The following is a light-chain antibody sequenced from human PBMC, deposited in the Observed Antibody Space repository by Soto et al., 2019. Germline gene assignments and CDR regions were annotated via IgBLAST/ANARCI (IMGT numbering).Light chain of an antibody. CDR3: QQYNTFST. Sequence: DIQLTQSPSFLSASVGDRVTITCRASQTISSWLAWYRQKPGKAPKLLIYDVSSLESGVPSRFSGSGSGTEFTLTISSLQPDDFATYYCQQYNTFSTFGQGTKVDIK. V-gene: IGKV1-5*01. J-gene: IGKJ1*01. CDR1: QTISSW. CDR2: DVS.